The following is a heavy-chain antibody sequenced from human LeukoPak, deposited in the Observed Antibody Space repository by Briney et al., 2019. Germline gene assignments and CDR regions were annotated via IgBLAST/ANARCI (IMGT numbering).Heavy chain of an antibody. CDR1: GGSISSYY. CDR3: AGIVSGDYGDYGGGMDV. V-gene: IGHV4-59*01. J-gene: IGHJ6*02. Sequence: SETLSLTCTVSGGSISSYYWSWIRQPPGKGLEWIGYIYYSGSTNYNPSLKSRVTISVDTSKNQFSLKLSSVTAANTAVYYCAGIVSGDYGDYGGGMDVWGQGTTVTVS. D-gene: IGHD4-17*01. CDR2: IYYSGST.